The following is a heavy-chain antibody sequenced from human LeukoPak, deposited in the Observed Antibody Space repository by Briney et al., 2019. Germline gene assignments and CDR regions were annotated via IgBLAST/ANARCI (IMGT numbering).Heavy chain of an antibody. J-gene: IGHJ4*02. CDR3: AIGTYYYGSGSYV. Sequence: GGSPRLSCAASGFTFSSYGMHWVRQAQGHGLEWVAVISYDGSNKYYEDSVKGRLTISRDNSKNTLYLQMHSLRAEDTAVYYCAIGTYYYGSGSYVWGQGTLVTVSS. CDR1: GFTFSSYG. D-gene: IGHD3-10*01. CDR2: ISYDGSNK. V-gene: IGHV3-30*03.